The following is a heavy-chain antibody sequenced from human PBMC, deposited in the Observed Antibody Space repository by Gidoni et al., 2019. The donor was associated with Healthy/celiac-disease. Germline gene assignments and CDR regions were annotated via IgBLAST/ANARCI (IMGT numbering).Heavy chain of an antibody. CDR3: ARVRGVVVVAATHYFDY. CDR1: GGSFSGYY. J-gene: IGHJ4*02. D-gene: IGHD2-15*01. V-gene: IGHV4-34*01. CDR2: INHSGST. Sequence: QVQLQQWGAGLLKPSETLSLTCAVYGGSFSGYYWSWIRQPPGKGLEWIGEINHSGSTNYNPSLKSRVTISVDTSKNQFSLKLSSVTAADTAVYYCARVRGVVVVAATHYFDYWGQGTLVTVSS.